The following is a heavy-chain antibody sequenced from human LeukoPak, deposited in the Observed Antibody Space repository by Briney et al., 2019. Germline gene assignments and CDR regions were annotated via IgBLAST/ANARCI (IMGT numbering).Heavy chain of an antibody. CDR2: MKGDGSEI. CDR3: VRAHIGDYGSFDY. J-gene: IGHJ4*02. V-gene: IGHV3-7*01. Sequence: GGSLRLSCSASGFTFSTYWMTWVRQAPGKGLEWVANMKGDGSEIHYVDSVKGRFTISRDNTKNSLYLQMNYLRAEDTAVYYCVRAHIGDYGSFDYWGQGTLVTVSS. CDR1: GFTFSTYW. D-gene: IGHD4-17*01.